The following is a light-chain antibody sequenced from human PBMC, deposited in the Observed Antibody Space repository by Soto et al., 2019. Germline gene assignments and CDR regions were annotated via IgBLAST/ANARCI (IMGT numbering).Light chain of an antibody. CDR2: DNN. J-gene: IGLJ3*02. CDR1: SSNIGNNH. V-gene: IGLV1-51*01. Sequence: QSVLTQPPSVSAAPGQKVTVSCSGSSSNIGNNHVSWYQHLPGTAPKVLIYDNNKRPSGIPDRFSGSKSATSATLDITGLQTGDEADYYCGSWDRNLRGWVFGGGTKVTVL. CDR3: GSWDRNLRGWV.